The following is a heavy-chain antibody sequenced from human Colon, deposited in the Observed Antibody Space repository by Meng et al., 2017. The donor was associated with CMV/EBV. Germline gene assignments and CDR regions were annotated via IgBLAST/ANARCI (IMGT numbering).Heavy chain of an antibody. Sequence: WAVSGVSISSSNWWSWVRQPPGKGLEWIGEIFHSETTNYNPSLKSRVTISLDKSKNQFSLKLMSVTAADTAVYYCARPGNSSGYGYWGQGTLVTVSS. D-gene: IGHD6-19*01. V-gene: IGHV4-4*02. CDR1: GVSISSSNW. J-gene: IGHJ4*02. CDR2: IFHSETT. CDR3: ARPGNSSGYGY.